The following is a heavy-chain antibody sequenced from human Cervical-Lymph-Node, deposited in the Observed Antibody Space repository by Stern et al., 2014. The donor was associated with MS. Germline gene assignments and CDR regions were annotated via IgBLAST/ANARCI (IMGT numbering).Heavy chain of an antibody. CDR3: ARAIFGVNTAAMAPDAFDS. J-gene: IGHJ3*01. CDR2: IYTDGST. V-gene: IGHV3-53*01. Sequence: VQLVQSGGGLIQPGGSLRLSCAAPGFTVSKNYMSWVRQAPGKGLECVSLIYTDGSTYYAGSVKGRFTISRDSSKNMLFLQMNSLRAEDTAMYYCARAIFGVNTAAMAPDAFDSWGQGTMVTVSS. CDR1: GFTVSKNY. D-gene: IGHD3-3*01.